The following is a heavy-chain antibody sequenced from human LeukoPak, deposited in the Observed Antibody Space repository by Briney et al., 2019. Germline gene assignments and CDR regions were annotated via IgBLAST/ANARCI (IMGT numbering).Heavy chain of an antibody. CDR2: ISSDGSNK. CDR3: ARDDIIVGATTLDY. Sequence: GGSLRLSCEASGFIFSTYAMHWVRQAPGKGLEWLAVISSDGSNKYHVDSVKGRFTVSRDNSKNTLYLEMDSVRLGDTAVYYCARDDIIVGATTLDYWGQGTLVTVSS. J-gene: IGHJ4*02. CDR1: GFIFSTYA. D-gene: IGHD1-26*01. V-gene: IGHV3-30*04.